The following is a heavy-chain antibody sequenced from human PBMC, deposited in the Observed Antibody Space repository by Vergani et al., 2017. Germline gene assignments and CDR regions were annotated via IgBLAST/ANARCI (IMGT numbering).Heavy chain of an antibody. D-gene: IGHD6-13*01. CDR1: GFTFSSYG. CDR2: IWYDGSNK. V-gene: IGHV3-33*01. CDR3: ARESSIAAAGTLDY. Sequence: QVQLVESGGGVVQPGRSLRLSCAASGFTFSSYGMHWVRQAPGKGLGWVAVIWYDGSNKYYADPVKGRFTISRDNSKNTLYLQMNSLRAEDTAVYYCARESSIAAAGTLDYWGQGTLVTVSS. J-gene: IGHJ4*02.